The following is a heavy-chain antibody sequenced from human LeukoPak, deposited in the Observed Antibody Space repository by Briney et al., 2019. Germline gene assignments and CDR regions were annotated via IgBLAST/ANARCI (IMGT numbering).Heavy chain of an antibody. V-gene: IGHV1-69*01. CDR3: ARDPGHSSGWYNFDY. D-gene: IGHD6-19*01. Sequence: GASVRVPCKASGGTFSSYGISWVRQAPGQGLEWMGGIIPLFGTTTYAQKFQGRVTITADESTSTAYMELSSLRSDDTAVYYCARDPGHSSGWYNFDYWGQGTLVTVSS. CDR2: IIPLFGTT. CDR1: GGTFSSYG. J-gene: IGHJ4*02.